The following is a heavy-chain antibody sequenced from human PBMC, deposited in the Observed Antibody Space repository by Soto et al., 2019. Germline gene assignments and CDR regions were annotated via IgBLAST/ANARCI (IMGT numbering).Heavy chain of an antibody. CDR1: GFTFTSSS. Sequence: ASVKVSCKASGFTFTSSSMQWVRQARGQRLEWIGWIVVGSGNTNYAQKFQERVTITRDMSTSTAYMELSSLRSEDTAVYYCPASEYDFSSGPGLYYMDVWGKGTTVTV. V-gene: IGHV1-58*02. CDR3: PASEYDFSSGPGLYYMDV. D-gene: IGHD3-3*01. CDR2: IVVGSGNT. J-gene: IGHJ6*03.